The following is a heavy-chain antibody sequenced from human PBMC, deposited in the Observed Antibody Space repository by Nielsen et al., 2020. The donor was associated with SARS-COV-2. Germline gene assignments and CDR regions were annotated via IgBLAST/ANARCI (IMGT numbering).Heavy chain of an antibody. J-gene: IGHJ5*02. Sequence: GGSLRLSCAASGFTFSSYSMNWVRQAPGKGLEWVSSISSSSSYIYYADSVKGRFTISRDNAKNSLYLQMNSLRAEDTAVYYCARESGTVTTFGFDPWGQGTLVTVSS. CDR1: GFTFSSYS. CDR3: ARESGTVTTFGFDP. V-gene: IGHV3-21*04. CDR2: ISSSSSYI. D-gene: IGHD4-17*01.